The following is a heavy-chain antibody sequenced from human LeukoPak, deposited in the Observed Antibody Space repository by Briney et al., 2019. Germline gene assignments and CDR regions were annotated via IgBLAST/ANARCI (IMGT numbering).Heavy chain of an antibody. V-gene: IGHV3-30-3*01. D-gene: IGHD3-22*01. J-gene: IGHJ6*02. CDR3: ARDYEYDSSGYYPYYYYYGMDV. CDR1: GFTFSSYA. CDR2: ISYDGSNK. Sequence: GGSLRLSCAASGFTFSSYAMHWVRQAPGKGLEWVAVISYDGSNKYYADSVKGRFTISRDNSKNTLYLQMNSLRAEDTAVYYCARDYEYDSSGYYPYYYYYGMDVWGQGTTVTVSS.